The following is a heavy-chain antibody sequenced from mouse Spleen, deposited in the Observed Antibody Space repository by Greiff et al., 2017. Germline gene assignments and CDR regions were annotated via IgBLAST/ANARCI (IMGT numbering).Heavy chain of an antibody. Sequence: EVQGVESGPGLAKPSQTLSLTCSVTGYSITSDYWNWIRKFPGNKLEYMGYISYSGSTYYNPSLKSRISITRDTSKNQYYLQLNSVTTEDTATYYCARYRGNYDGYWYFDVWGAGTTVTVSS. CDR2: ISYSGST. V-gene: IGHV3-8*01. D-gene: IGHD2-1*01. J-gene: IGHJ1*01. CDR3: ARYRGNYDGYWYFDV. CDR1: GYSITSDY.